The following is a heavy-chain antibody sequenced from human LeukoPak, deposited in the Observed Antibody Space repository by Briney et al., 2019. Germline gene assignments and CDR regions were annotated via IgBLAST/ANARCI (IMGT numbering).Heavy chain of an antibody. J-gene: IGHJ5*02. V-gene: IGHV4-34*01. CDR3: ARRLGGSYYWDGWLDP. D-gene: IGHD1-26*01. CDR1: GGSFSGYY. CDR2: INHSGST. Sequence: PSETLSLTCAVYGGSFSGYYWSWIRQPPGKGLEWIGEINHSGSTNYNPSLKSRVTISVDTSKNQFSLKLSSVTAADTAVYYCARRLGGSYYWDGWLDPWGQGTLVTVSS.